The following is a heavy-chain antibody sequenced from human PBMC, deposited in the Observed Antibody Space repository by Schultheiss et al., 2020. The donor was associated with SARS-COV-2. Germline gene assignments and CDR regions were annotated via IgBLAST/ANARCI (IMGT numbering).Heavy chain of an antibody. V-gene: IGHV3-74*01. J-gene: IGHJ6*02. Sequence: GGSLRLSCAASGFTFSSYAMHWVRQAPGKGLVWVSRINSDGSSTSYADSVKGRFTISRDNAKNTLYLQMNSLRAEDTAVYYCARDGFLDYYYYYGMDVWGQGTTVTVSS. CDR2: INSDGSST. CDR1: GFTFSSYA. CDR3: ARDGFLDYYYYYGMDV. D-gene: IGHD3-3*01.